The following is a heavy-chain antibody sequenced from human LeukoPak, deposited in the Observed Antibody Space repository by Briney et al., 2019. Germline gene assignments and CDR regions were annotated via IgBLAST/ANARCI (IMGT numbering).Heavy chain of an antibody. CDR2: INHSGST. D-gene: IGHD2-15*01. Sequence: SETLSLTCAVYGGSFSGYYWSWIRQPPGKGLEWIGEINHSGSTNYNPSLKSRVPISVDTSKNQFSLKLSSVTAADTAVYYCARDGMAANKYSPLDNWGQGTLVTVSS. CDR3: ARDGMAANKYSPLDN. CDR1: GGSFSGYY. V-gene: IGHV4-34*01. J-gene: IGHJ4*02.